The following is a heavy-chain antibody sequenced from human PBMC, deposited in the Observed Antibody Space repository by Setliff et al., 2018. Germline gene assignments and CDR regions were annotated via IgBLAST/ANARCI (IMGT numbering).Heavy chain of an antibody. CDR1: GGPINSDRYY. J-gene: IGHJ4*02. V-gene: IGHV4-39*01. D-gene: IGHD3-3*01. CDR3: ALHPRVTIFGVVASDY. CDR2: MYSSGST. Sequence: SETLSLTCTVSGGPINSDRYYWGWIRQPPGKGLEWIGSMYSSGSTYYNPSLKSRVTISVDTSQNQFSLKLSSVTAADTAAYYCALHPRVTIFGVVASDYWGQGILVTVSS.